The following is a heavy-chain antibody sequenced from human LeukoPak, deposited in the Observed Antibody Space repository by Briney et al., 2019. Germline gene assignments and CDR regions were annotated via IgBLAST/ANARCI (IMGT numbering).Heavy chain of an antibody. CDR3: AREEDVSDYYYYGLDV. CDR1: GFTVSSHY. Sequence: PGGSLRLSCAASGFTVSSHYMNWVRQAPGKGLEWVSVIYAGGSTYYADSVKGRFTISRDNSKNTLYLQMNSPTTEDTAMYYCAREEDVSDYYYYGLDVWGQGTTVTVSS. D-gene: IGHD3-16*02. CDR2: IYAGGST. V-gene: IGHV3-66*02. J-gene: IGHJ6*02.